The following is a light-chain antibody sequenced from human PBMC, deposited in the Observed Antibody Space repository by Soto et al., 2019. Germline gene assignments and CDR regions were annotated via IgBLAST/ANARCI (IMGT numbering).Light chain of an antibody. V-gene: IGKV1-39*02. Sequence: DIHLTQSPSLLSASVGDRVTITCRASQTISNFLNWYQQKPGKAPKLLIYAASSLQSGVPSKFSGSGSGTDFTLTISSLEPEDFAVYYCQQRSNWPPITFGQGTRLEIK. J-gene: IGKJ5*01. CDR3: QQRSNWPPIT. CDR1: QTISNF. CDR2: AAS.